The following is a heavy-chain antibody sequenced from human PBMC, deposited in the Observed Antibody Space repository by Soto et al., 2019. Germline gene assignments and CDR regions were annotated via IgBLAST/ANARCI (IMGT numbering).Heavy chain of an antibody. CDR1: GFSLSTSGVG. CDR2: IYWDDDK. Sequence: QITLKESGPTLVKPTQTLTLTCTFSGFSLSTSGVGVGWIRQPPGKALEWLALIYWDDDKRYSPSLKSRRTLTKDTSKTQVALTMTNMDPVDTATYYCAHSRSEVVAANFDYWGQGTLVTVSS. V-gene: IGHV2-5*02. J-gene: IGHJ4*02. CDR3: AHSRSEVVAANFDY. D-gene: IGHD2-15*01.